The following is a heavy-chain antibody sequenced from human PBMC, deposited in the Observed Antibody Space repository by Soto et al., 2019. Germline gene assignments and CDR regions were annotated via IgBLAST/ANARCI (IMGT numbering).Heavy chain of an antibody. CDR2: IYQSGTT. CDR1: GGSITTGDYS. J-gene: IGHJ5*02. V-gene: IGHV4-30-2*06. CDR3: GGGRSLSGYPNFDP. D-gene: IGHD3-22*01. Sequence: QLQLQESGSGQVKPSQTLSLTCTVSGGSITTGDYSWNWIRQSPGKGLEWVGYIYQSGTTYYNPSRERGVAISDDKSRNSFSLELGSVIGADAGVYDCGGGRSLSGYPNFDPWGQGTLVTVSS.